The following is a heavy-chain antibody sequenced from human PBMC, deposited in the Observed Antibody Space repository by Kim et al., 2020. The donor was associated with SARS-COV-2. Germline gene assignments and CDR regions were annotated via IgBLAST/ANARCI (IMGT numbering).Heavy chain of an antibody. J-gene: IGHJ3*02. CDR2: IYNSGSA. V-gene: IGHV4-31*03. CDR3: ARDWGGGSGSYYRALDI. Sequence: SETLSLTCTVSGGSISSGNYYWSWIRQHPGKGLEWIGYIYNSGSAYYNPSLKSRVTISVDTSKNQFSLKLNSVTAADTAVYYCARDWGGGSGSYYRALDIWGPGTIVTVSS. CDR1: GGSISSGNYY. D-gene: IGHD3-10*01.